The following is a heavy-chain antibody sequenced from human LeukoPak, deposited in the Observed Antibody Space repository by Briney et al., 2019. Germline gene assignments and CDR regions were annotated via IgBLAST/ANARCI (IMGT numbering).Heavy chain of an antibody. J-gene: IGHJ5*02. Sequence: SGGSLRLSCAASGFTFSSYWTHWVRQAPGKGLVWVSRINSDGSSTSYADSVKGRFTISRDNAKNTLYLQVNRLRAEDTAVYYCARVSTLSIAAAGSPWFDPWGQGTLVTVSS. CDR2: INSDGSST. CDR1: GFTFSSYW. D-gene: IGHD6-13*01. V-gene: IGHV3-74*01. CDR3: ARVSTLSIAAAGSPWFDP.